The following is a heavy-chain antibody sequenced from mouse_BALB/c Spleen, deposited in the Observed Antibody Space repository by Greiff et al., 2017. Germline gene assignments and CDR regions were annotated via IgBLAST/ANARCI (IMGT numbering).Heavy chain of an antibody. CDR3: ARSKDFNWAWFAY. J-gene: IGHJ3*01. CDR2: ISYSGST. V-gene: IGHV3-2*02. D-gene: IGHD4-1*01. CDR1: GYSITSDYA. Sequence: EVQLQQSGPGLVKPSQSLSLTCTVTGYSITSDYAWNWIRQFPGNKLEWMGYISYSGSTSYNPSLKSRISITRDTSKNQFFLQLNSVTTEDTATYYCARSKDFNWAWFAYWGQGTLVTVSA.